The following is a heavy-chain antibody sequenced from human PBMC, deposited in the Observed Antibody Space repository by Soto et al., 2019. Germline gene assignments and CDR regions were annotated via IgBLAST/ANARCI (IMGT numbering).Heavy chain of an antibody. V-gene: IGHV1-8*01. D-gene: IGHD3-3*01. CDR3: ARAPNYDFWSGQYYYMDV. Sequence: ASVKVSCKASGYTFTSYDINWVRQATGQGLEWMGWMNPNSGNTGYAQKFQDRVTMTRNTSISTAYMELSSLRSEDTAVYYCARAPNYDFWSGQYYYMDVWGKGTTVTVSS. J-gene: IGHJ6*03. CDR2: MNPNSGNT. CDR1: GYTFTSYD.